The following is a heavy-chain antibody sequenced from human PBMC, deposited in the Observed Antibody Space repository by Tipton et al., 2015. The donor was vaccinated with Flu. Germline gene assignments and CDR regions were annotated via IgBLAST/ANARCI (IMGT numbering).Heavy chain of an antibody. CDR3: ARDRGSVKQLGLDF. CDR2: ISPYNGNT. D-gene: IGHD6-6*01. V-gene: IGHV1-18*01. Sequence: QLVQSGAEVKKPGASVKVSCKASGYTFTNYGISWVRQAPGQGLEWMAWISPYNGNTNYAQKLQGRVTMTTDTYTSTAYMELRSLRADDTAVYYCARDRGSVKQLGLDFWGQGALVTVSS. J-gene: IGHJ4*02. CDR1: GYTFTNYG.